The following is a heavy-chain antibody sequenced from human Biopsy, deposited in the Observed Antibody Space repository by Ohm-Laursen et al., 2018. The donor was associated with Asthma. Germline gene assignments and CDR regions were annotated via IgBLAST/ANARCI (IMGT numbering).Heavy chain of an antibody. V-gene: IGHV1-69*01. CDR3: ARCQVGYSSGWSLLLKKIYYSGMDV. D-gene: IGHD6-19*01. CDR2: IMIVFGTT. J-gene: IGHJ6*02. Sequence: SSAYLSCTPPGGTLSNFPISSARQAPGQGLEWLGGIMIVFGTTNYAPKFQGRVTITADESTSTAYMEVTSLRSEDTAIYYCARCQVGYSSGWSLLLKKIYYSGMDVWGQGTAVTVSS. CDR1: GGTLSNFP.